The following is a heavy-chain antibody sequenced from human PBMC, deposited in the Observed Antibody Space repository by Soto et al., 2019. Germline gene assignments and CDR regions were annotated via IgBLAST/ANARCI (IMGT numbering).Heavy chain of an antibody. Sequence: GESLKISCKGSGYSFTSYCIGWVRQMPGKGLEWMGIIYPGDSDTRYFQGQVTISADKSISTAYLQWSSLKASDTAMYYCARLSPSYSMDVSGKGTTVIVSS. J-gene: IGHJ6*03. CDR2: IYPGDSDT. CDR1: GYSFTSYC. CDR3: ARLSPSYSMDV. V-gene: IGHV5-51*01.